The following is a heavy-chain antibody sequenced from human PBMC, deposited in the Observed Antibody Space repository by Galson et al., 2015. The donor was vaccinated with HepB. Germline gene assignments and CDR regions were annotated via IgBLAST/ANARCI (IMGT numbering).Heavy chain of an antibody. CDR3: ARDSSPGYDFWSGYSGLGWFDP. CDR2: ISAYNGNT. V-gene: IGHV1-18*01. CDR1: GYTFTSYG. J-gene: IGHJ5*02. Sequence: SVKVSCKASGYTFTSYGISWVRQAPGQGLEWMGWISAYNGNTNYAQKLQGRVTMTTDTSTSTAYMELRSLRSDDTAVYYCARDSSPGYDFWSGYSGLGWFDPWGQGTLVTVSS. D-gene: IGHD3-3*01.